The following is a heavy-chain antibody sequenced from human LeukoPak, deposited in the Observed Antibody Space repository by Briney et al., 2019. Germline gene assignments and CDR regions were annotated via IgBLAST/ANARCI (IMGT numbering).Heavy chain of an antibody. Sequence: SVNVSCKASVYTFTGYYMHWVRPAPAQGLEWMGLIYSNSGGRNYGKKFQGSVTITRATSISTAYMELSRLRSDDTAVYYCASGSANCRGDCYPPYYAFCGQGQGTTVT. V-gene: IGHV1-2*06. CDR2: IYSNSGGR. CDR3: ASGSANCRGDCYPPYYAFCG. D-gene: IGHD2-21*02. J-gene: IGHJ3*01. CDR1: VYTFTGYY.